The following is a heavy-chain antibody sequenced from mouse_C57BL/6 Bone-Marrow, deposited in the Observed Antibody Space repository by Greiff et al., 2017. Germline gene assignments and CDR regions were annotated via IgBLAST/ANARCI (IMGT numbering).Heavy chain of an antibody. CDR1: GYTFTSYW. V-gene: IGHV1-59*01. Sequence: QVQLQQPGAELVRPGTSVTLSCKASGYTFTSYWMHWVKQRPGQGLEWIGVIDPSDSYTNYNQKFKGKATLTVDTSSSTAYMQLSSLTSEDSAVYYCAAREGIYYDYGGFAYWGQGTLVTVSA. CDR2: IDPSDSYT. J-gene: IGHJ3*01. D-gene: IGHD2-4*01. CDR3: AAREGIYYDYGGFAY.